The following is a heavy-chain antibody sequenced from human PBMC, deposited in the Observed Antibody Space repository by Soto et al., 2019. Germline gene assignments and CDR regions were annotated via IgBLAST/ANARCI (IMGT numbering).Heavy chain of an antibody. V-gene: IGHV1-18*01. Sequence: ASXKVSCKAYGYTFTSYGISWVRQAPGQGLEWMGWISAYNGNTNYAQKLQGRVTMTTDTSTSTAYMELRSLRSDDTAVYYCAREVVGYCSSTSCYWFDPWGQGTLVTVSS. CDR2: ISAYNGNT. CDR1: GYTFTSYG. J-gene: IGHJ5*02. D-gene: IGHD2-2*01. CDR3: AREVVGYCSSTSCYWFDP.